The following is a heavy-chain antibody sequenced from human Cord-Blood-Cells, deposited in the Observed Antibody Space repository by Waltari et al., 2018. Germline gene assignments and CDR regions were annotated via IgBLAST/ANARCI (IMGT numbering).Heavy chain of an antibody. Sequence: QVQLVQSGAEVKKPGASVTVSCKAYGYTFTSNGISWVRPAPGQGLEWMGWISAYNGNTNYAQKLQGRVTMTTDTSTSTAYMELRSLRSDDTAVYYCARENGVAARYWYFDLWGRGTLVTVSS. V-gene: IGHV1-18*01. J-gene: IGHJ2*01. CDR2: ISAYNGNT. CDR1: GYTFTSNG. CDR3: ARENGVAARYWYFDL. D-gene: IGHD2-15*01.